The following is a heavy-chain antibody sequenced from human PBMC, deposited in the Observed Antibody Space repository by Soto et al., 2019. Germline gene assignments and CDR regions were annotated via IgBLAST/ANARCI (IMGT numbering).Heavy chain of an antibody. CDR1: GYTFTGYA. V-gene: IGHV1-3*01. J-gene: IGHJ4*02. D-gene: IGHD6-19*01. Sequence: XSVKVSCKASGYTFTGYAMNWVRQAPVQSLEWMGWINAGDGSTKYSPKFQARVTITRDTSASTVYLELTSLTSEDRAVYFCARDHHSSRPYYFDYWGPGTQVTVSS. CDR3: ARDHHSSRPYYFDY. CDR2: INAGDGST.